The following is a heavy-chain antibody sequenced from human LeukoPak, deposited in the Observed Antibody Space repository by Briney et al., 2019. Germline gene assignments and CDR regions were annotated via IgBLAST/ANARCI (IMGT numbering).Heavy chain of an antibody. CDR2: IYYSGST. Sequence: PSETLSLTCTVSGGSISSSSYYWGWIRQPPGKGLEWIGSIYYSGSTYYNPSLKSRVTISVDTSKNQFSPKLSSVTAADTAVYYCAPTVAGTFLAFDIWGQGTMVTVSS. CDR1: GGSISSSSYY. CDR3: APTVAGTFLAFDI. D-gene: IGHD6-19*01. J-gene: IGHJ3*02. V-gene: IGHV4-39*01.